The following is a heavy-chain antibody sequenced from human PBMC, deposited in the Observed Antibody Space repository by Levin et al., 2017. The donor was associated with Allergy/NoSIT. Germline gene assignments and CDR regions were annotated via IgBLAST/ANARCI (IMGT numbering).Heavy chain of an antibody. CDR1: GFTFSGYV. CDR2: INPSSGST. CDR3: ARATFDY. V-gene: IGHV3-23*01. J-gene: IGHJ4*02. Sequence: SGGSLRLSCVASGFTFSGYVMKWVRQAPGKGPEWISTINPSSGSTYYADSVKGRFAISRDNSMNTLYLQMNGLRGEDTAVYYCARATFDYWGQGTLVTVSP.